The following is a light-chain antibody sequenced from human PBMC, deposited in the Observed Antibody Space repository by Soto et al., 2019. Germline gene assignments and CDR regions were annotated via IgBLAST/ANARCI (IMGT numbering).Light chain of an antibody. Sequence: DIQMTQSPSTLSGSVGDRVTITCRASQTISSWLAWYQQKPGKAPKLLIYKASTLKSGVPSRFCGSGASTEFTLITSSLLPYDFSTYYCHHHNSYWEAFGQGTKVDIK. CDR3: HHHNSYWEA. CDR1: QTISSW. CDR2: KAS. V-gene: IGKV1-5*03. J-gene: IGKJ1*01.